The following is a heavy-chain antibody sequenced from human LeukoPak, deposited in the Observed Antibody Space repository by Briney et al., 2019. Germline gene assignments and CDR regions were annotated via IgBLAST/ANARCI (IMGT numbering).Heavy chain of an antibody. CDR2: IYPRDGST. CDR1: GYSFTNNY. J-gene: IGHJ4*02. CDR3: AREWGLESSGYYYAY. D-gene: IGHD3-22*01. Sequence: ASVKVSCKASGYSFTNNYIHWVRQAPGQGLEWMGMIYPRDGSTSYAQRFQDRVTVTRDTSTSTVHMELSGLRAEDTALYYCAREWGLESSGYYYAYWGQGTLVTVSS. V-gene: IGHV1-46*01.